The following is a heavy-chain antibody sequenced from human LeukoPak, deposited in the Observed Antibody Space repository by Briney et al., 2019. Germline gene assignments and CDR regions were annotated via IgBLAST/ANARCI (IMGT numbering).Heavy chain of an antibody. CDR1: AFAFSNYW. J-gene: IGHJ3*01. D-gene: IGHD5-18*01. V-gene: IGHV3-74*01. CDR3: ARAGSTWLAFDV. CDR2: INSDGSST. Sequence: GGSLRLSCAASAFAFSNYWMHWVRQAPGKGLVWVSRINSDGSSTRYADFVKGRFTISRDNAENTLHLQLNSLRAEDTAVYYCARAGSTWLAFDVWGQGTMVTVSP.